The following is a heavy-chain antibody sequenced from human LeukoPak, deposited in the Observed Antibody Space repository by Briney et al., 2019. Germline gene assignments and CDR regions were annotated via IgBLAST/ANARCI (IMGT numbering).Heavy chain of an antibody. CDR2: IYYSGST. Sequence: SETLSLTCTVSGGSISSGGYYWSWIRQHPGKGLGCIGYIYYSGSTYYNPSLKSRVTISVGTSKNQFSLKLSSVTAADTAVYYCARAHPAYYDFWSGYYPTEGWFDPWGQGTLVTVSS. V-gene: IGHV4-31*03. D-gene: IGHD3-3*01. CDR3: ARAHPAYYDFWSGYYPTEGWFDP. J-gene: IGHJ5*02. CDR1: GGSISSGGYY.